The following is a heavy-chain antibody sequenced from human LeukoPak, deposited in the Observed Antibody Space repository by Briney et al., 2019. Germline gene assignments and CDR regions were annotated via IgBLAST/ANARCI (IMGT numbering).Heavy chain of an antibody. CDR2: IWYDGSSK. D-gene: IGHD6-6*01. J-gene: IGHJ4*02. CDR1: GFTFSSYG. V-gene: IGHV3-33*01. CDR3: ARYSSSSCLDY. Sequence: GGSLRLSCAASGFTFSSYGMHWVRQAPGKGLEWVALIWYDGSSKYYTDSVKGRFTVSRDNSKNTLYPQMNSLRAEDTAVYYCARYSSSSCLDYWGQGTLVTVSS.